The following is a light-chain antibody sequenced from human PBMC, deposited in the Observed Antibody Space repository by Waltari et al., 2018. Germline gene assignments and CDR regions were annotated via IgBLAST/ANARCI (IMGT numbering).Light chain of an antibody. J-gene: IGKJ4*01. CDR2: CSS. CDR3: QQYYNAPVT. V-gene: IGKV4-1*01. CDR1: QSVLKSSTNKND. Sequence: EIVLTQSPESLAVSLGERATINCKSSQSVLKSSTNKNDLAWNQHGPGKPPKLLFYCSSPRESGGPDRYNTRGSETDFTLTISSLQAEDVAVYYCQQYYNAPVTFGGGTKMEIK.